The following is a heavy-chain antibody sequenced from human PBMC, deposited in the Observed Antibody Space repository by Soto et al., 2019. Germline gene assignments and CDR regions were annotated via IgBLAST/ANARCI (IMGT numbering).Heavy chain of an antibody. Sequence: EVQLVESGGGLVQPGESLKLSCAASGFIFSGSAVHWVRQAPGKGLESVGRIRTKGSSYATAYAASVKGRFTISRDDSKNTAYLQMNSLKIEDTAVYYCASPLIRGRGTLVTVSS. J-gene: IGHJ4*02. CDR3: ASPLI. CDR1: GFIFSGSA. V-gene: IGHV3-73*02. CDR2: IRTKGSSYAT.